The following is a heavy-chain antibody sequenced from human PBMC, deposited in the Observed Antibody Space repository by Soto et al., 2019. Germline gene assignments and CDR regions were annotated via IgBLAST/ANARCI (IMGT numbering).Heavy chain of an antibody. CDR1: GGTFSSYT. D-gene: IGHD6-19*01. Sequence: QVQLVQSGAEVNKPGSSVKVSCKASGGTFSSYTIRWVRQAPGQGLEWMGRIIPILGIANYAQKFQGRVTITGSKYPRTAYMELSSPRSEHTAVYYCEGVQGVAGGLAYWGQGTRVTFSS. CDR3: EGVQGVAGGLAY. J-gene: IGHJ4*02. V-gene: IGHV1-69*02. CDR2: IIPILGIA.